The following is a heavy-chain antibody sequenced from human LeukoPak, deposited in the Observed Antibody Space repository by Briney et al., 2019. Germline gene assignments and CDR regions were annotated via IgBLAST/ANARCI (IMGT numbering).Heavy chain of an antibody. V-gene: IGHV4-59*01. CDR2: IYYSGST. Sequence: PSETLSLTCTVSGGSISSYYWSWIRQPPGKGLEWIGYIYYSGSTNYNPSLKSRATISVDTSKNQFSLKLSSVTAADTAVYYCARMEAVVTPIDYWGQGTLVTVSS. J-gene: IGHJ4*02. D-gene: IGHD4-23*01. CDR1: GGSISSYY. CDR3: ARMEAVVTPIDY.